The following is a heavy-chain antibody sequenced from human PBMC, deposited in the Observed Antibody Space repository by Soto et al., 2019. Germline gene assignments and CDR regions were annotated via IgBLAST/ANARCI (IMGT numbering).Heavy chain of an antibody. CDR1: GGTFSSYA. Sequence: ASVKVSCKASGGTFSSYAISWVRQAPGEGLEWMGGIIPIFGTANYAQKFQGRVTITADESTSTAYMELSSLRSEDTAVYYCARSPRGDANAFDYWGQGTLVTVSS. V-gene: IGHV1-69*13. CDR2: IIPIFGTA. CDR3: ARSPRGDANAFDY. D-gene: IGHD3-16*01. J-gene: IGHJ4*02.